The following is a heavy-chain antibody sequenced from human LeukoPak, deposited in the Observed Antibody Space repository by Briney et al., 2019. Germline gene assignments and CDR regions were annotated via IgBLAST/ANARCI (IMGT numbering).Heavy chain of an antibody. Sequence: ASVKVSCKASGYTFTGYDINWVRQATGQGPEWMGWMNPNSGNTGYAQKFQGRVTMTTDTSTSTAYMELRSLRSDDTAVYYCARDAEYSSGWYGYWGQGTLVTVSS. V-gene: IGHV1-8*01. D-gene: IGHD6-19*01. CDR3: ARDAEYSSGWYGY. CDR1: GYTFTGYD. CDR2: MNPNSGNT. J-gene: IGHJ4*02.